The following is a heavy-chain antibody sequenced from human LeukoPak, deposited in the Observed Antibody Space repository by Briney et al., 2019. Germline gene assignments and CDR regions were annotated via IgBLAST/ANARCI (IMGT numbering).Heavy chain of an antibody. V-gene: IGHV3-30-3*01. CDR2: ISYDGIHK. CDR3: ARGPLYNYDILTGYDY. Sequence: GGSLRLSCAGSQFTFNSYALHWVRQAPGKGLEWVAVISYDGIHKYYADSVKGRFTISRDNSRNTLYLQMDSLRAEDTAVYYCARGPLYNYDILTGYDYWGQGTLVTVSS. J-gene: IGHJ4*02. D-gene: IGHD3-9*01. CDR1: QFTFNSYA.